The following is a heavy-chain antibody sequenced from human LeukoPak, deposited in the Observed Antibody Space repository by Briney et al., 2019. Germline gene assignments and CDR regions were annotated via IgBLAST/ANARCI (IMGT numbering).Heavy chain of an antibody. CDR1: GFTFSSYG. CDR3: TRPAGDCARGGFDI. CDR2: IWYDGNSK. J-gene: IGHJ3*02. Sequence: GGSLRLSCAASGFTFSSYGMHWVRQAPGKGLEWVAVIWYDGNSKYYADSVKGRFTISRDNPRSTLYLQMNSLRADDSAMYYCTRPAGDCARGGFDIWGQGTLVTVSS. V-gene: IGHV3-33*01. D-gene: IGHD2-21*02.